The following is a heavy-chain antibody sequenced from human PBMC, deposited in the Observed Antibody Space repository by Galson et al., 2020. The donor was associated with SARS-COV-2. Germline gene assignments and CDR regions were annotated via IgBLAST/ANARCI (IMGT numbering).Heavy chain of an antibody. J-gene: IGHJ6*02. Sequence: GGSLRLSCAASGFTFSSYAMSWVRQAPGKGLEWVSAISGSGGSTYYADSVKGRFTISRDNSKNTLYLQMNSLRAEDTAVYYCAKSGYSGYDFYDCYYFAMAVWGPGTPVAVSS. V-gene: IGHV3-23*01. CDR2: ISGSGGST. CDR1: GFTFSSYA. CDR3: AKSGYSGYDFYDCYYFAMAV. D-gene: IGHD5-12*01.